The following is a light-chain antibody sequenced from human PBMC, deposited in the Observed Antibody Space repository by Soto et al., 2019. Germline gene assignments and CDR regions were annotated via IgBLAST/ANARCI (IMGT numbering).Light chain of an antibody. Sequence: QSLLTHPPSVSGAPGQRVTISCTGSSPNIGAGYDVHWYQQLPGTAPKLLIYGNSNRPSGVPDRFSGSKSGTSASLAITGLQAEDEADYYCQSYDSSLSGSYVFGTGTKVTVL. CDR1: SPNIGAGYD. CDR3: QSYDSSLSGSYV. V-gene: IGLV1-40*01. J-gene: IGLJ1*01. CDR2: GNS.